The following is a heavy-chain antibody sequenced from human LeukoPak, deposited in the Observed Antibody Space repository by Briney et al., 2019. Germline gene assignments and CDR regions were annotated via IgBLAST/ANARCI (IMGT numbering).Heavy chain of an antibody. D-gene: IGHD6-19*01. CDR1: GGSISSSSYY. CDR3: ARLEIAVAGLHPDY. V-gene: IGHV4-39*01. CDR2: IYYSGST. J-gene: IGHJ4*02. Sequence: SETLSLTCTVSGGSISSSSYYWGWIRQPPGKGLEWIGSIYYSGSTYYNPSLKSRVTISVDTSKNQFSLKLSSVTAADTAVYYCARLEIAVAGLHPDYWGQGTLVTVSS.